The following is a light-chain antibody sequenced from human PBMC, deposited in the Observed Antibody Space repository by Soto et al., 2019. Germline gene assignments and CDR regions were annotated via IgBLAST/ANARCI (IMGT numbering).Light chain of an antibody. J-gene: IGLJ2*01. CDR1: TGAVTSDNY. V-gene: IGLV7-43*01. CDR3: LLYYGGPVV. CDR2: STM. Sequence: QAVVTQEPSLTVSPGGTVTLTCASSTGAVTSDNYPSWFQQKPGQAPRALIYSTMDKHPWTPARFSGYLLGGKAALTLSGVQPEDEAEYYCLLYYGGPVVFGGGTKLTVL.